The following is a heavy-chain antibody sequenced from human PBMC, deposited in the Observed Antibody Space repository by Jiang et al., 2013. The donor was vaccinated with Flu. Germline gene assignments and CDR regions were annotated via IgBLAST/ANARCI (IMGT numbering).Heavy chain of an antibody. V-gene: IGHV1-2*02. J-gene: IGHJ4*02. Sequence: LEWMGWINPNSGGTNYAQKFQGRVTMTRDTSISTAYMELSRLRSDDTAVYYCARDGSGDGYNLDYWGQGTLVTVSS. D-gene: IGHD5-24*01. CDR2: INPNSGGT. CDR3: ARDGSGDGYNLDY.